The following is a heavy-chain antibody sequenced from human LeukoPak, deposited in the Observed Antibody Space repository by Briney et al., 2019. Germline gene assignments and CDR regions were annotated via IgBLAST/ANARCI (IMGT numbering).Heavy chain of an antibody. CDR2: IGISSGNT. J-gene: IGHJ4*02. CDR3: ARDFRYAFDN. D-gene: IGHD5-12*01. V-gene: IGHV3-48*04. Sequence: GGSLRLSCAASGFTFSDYSMNWVRQAPGKGLEWISYIGISSGNTKYADSVKGRFTISGDSAKNSVYLQMNSLRVEDTAVNYCARDFRYAFDNWGQGTLVTVSS. CDR1: GFTFSDYS.